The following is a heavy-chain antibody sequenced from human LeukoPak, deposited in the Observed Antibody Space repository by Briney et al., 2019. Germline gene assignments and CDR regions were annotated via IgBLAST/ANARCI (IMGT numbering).Heavy chain of an antibody. D-gene: IGHD3-22*01. CDR1: GFTFSRHW. CDR2: MRGKNYGGTT. V-gene: IGHV3-49*04. Sequence: GGSLRLSCAASGFTFSRHWMSWVRQAPGKGLERVGFMRGKNYGGTTEYAASVKDRFTISRDDSKSIAYLQMNSLKTEDTAVYYCTRVPIRTVTMIVVIRGHDAFDIWGQGTTVTVSS. CDR3: TRVPIRTVTMIVVIRGHDAFDI. J-gene: IGHJ3*02.